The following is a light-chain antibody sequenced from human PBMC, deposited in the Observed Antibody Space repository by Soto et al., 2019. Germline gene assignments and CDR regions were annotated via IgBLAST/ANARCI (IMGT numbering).Light chain of an antibody. J-gene: IGLJ3*02. V-gene: IGLV1-47*01. Sequence: QSVLTQPPSASGTPGQRVTISCSGSSSNIGSNYVYWYQQLPGTAPKLLNYRNNQRPSGVPDRFSGSKSGTSASLAISGLRSEDEADYYCAAWDDSLSASVFGGGTQLTVL. CDR2: RNN. CDR1: SSNIGSNY. CDR3: AAWDDSLSASV.